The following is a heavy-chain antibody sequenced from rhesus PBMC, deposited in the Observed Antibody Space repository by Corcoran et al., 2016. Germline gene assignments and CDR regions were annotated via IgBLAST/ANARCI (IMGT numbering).Heavy chain of an antibody. Sequence: QVQLQESGPGLVKPSETLSLTCAVSGGSISDDYYWSWIRQPPGKGLEWIGYIYGSGGGTNYNPSLKNRVTMSIDTSKNQVSLKLSSVTAADTAVYYCARDLGYYSGSYYSFDYWGQGVLVTVSS. CDR3: ARDLGYYSGSYYSFDY. D-gene: IGHD3-16*01. V-gene: IGHV4-106*01. CDR1: GGSISDDYY. J-gene: IGHJ4*01. CDR2: IYGSGGGT.